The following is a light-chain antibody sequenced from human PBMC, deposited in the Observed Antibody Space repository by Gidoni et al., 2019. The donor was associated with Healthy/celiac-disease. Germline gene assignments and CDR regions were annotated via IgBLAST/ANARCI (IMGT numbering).Light chain of an antibody. CDR3: QQYGSSPRT. CDR2: GAS. Sequence: EIVLTRSPGTLSLSPGERATLSCRASQSVSSSYLAWYQQKPGQAPRLLIYGASSRATGIPDRFSGSGSGTDFTLTISRLEPEDFAVYYCQQYGSSPRTFXXXTKLEIK. CDR1: QSVSSSY. V-gene: IGKV3-20*01. J-gene: IGKJ2*01.